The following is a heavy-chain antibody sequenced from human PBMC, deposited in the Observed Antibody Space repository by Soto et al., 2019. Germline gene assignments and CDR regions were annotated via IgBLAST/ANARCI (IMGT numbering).Heavy chain of an antibody. V-gene: IGHV1-18*01. Sequence: ASVNVSCKASGYTFTSYGISWVRQAPGQGLEWMGWISTYNGNTNYAQKLQGRVTVTTDTSTSTAYLELRSLGSDDTAVYFCARAPQYSSSWYVVYWGQGTLVTVSS. CDR2: ISTYNGNT. J-gene: IGHJ4*02. CDR1: GYTFTSYG. CDR3: ARAPQYSSSWYVVY. D-gene: IGHD6-13*01.